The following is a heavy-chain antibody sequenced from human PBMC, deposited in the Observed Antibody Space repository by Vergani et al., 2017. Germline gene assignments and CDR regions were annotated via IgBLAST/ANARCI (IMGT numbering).Heavy chain of an antibody. CDR3: VKHGPWPYNFYS. D-gene: IGHD4-11*01. Sequence: QVQLRESGPGLVKPSDTLSLICSVSNYSLITDTYWGCIRQSPGKSLECIGSVYHSGRTYYSLSLKSRLTLSVDTSKSQFSLKLTSVTAADTAVYYCVKHGPWPYNFYSWGQGTLVTVSS. CDR1: NYSLITDTY. J-gene: IGHJ4*02. V-gene: IGHV4-38-2*01. CDR2: VYHSGRT.